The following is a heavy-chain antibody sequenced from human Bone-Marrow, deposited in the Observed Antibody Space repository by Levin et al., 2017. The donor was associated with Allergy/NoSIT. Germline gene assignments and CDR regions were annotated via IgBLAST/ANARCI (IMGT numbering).Heavy chain of an antibody. CDR3: ARLSTPAYYYDSTLDP. Sequence: KVSCKGSGYSFTSYWIGWVRQMPGKGLEWMGIIYPGDSDTRYSPSFQGQVTISADKSISTAYLQWSSLKAADTAMYYCARLSTPAYYYDSTLDPWGQGTLVTVSS. CDR1: GYSFTSYW. D-gene: IGHD3-22*01. CDR2: IYPGDSDT. V-gene: IGHV5-51*01. J-gene: IGHJ5*02.